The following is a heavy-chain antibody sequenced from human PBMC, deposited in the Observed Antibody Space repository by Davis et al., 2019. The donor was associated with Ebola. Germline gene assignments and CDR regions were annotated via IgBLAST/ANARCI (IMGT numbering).Heavy chain of an antibody. CDR1: GGSISNYY. J-gene: IGHJ4*02. D-gene: IGHD6-19*01. CDR2: ISHSGST. Sequence: SETLSLTCTVSGGSISNYYWTWIRQAPGKGLEWIGDISHSGSTNYNPSLKSRVTISMDTSKNQFSLKLNSMTAADTAVYYCARRGSGWSHWGQGTLVTVSS. V-gene: IGHV4-34*01. CDR3: ARRGSGWSH.